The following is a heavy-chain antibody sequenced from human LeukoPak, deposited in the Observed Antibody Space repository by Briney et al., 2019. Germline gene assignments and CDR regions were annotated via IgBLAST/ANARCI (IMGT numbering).Heavy chain of an antibody. V-gene: IGHV1-69*04. CDR2: IIPILGIA. CDR3: ARETIAARPDWFDP. CDR1: GGTFSGYT. J-gene: IGHJ5*02. D-gene: IGHD6-6*01. Sequence: ASVKVSCKASGGTFSGYTITWVRQAPGQGLEWMVRIIPILGIANYAQKFQGRVTITADKSTSTAYMELSSLRSEDTAVYYCARETIAARPDWFDPWGQGTPVTVSS.